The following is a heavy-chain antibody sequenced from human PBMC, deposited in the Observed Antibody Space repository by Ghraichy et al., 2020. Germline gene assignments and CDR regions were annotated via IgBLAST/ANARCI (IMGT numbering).Heavy chain of an antibody. CDR2: ISWNSGSI. D-gene: IGHD5-18*01. J-gene: IGHJ4*02. CDR1: GFTFDDYA. V-gene: IGHV3-9*01. CDR3: AKDATAMVTVEFDY. Sequence: SLSLSCAASGFTFDDYAMHWVRQAPGKGLEWVSGISWNSGSIGYADSVKGRFTITRDNAKNSLYLQMNSLRAEDTALYYCAKDATAMVTVEFDYWGQGTLVTVSS.